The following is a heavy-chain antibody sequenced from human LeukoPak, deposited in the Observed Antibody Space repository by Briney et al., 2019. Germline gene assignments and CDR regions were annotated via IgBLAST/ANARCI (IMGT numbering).Heavy chain of an antibody. CDR3: ARHHAYDILTGDYYYYGMDV. CDR1: GGSISSYY. V-gene: IGHV4-59*08. CDR2: IYYSGST. J-gene: IGHJ6*02. Sequence: SETLSLTCTVSGGSISSYYWSWIRQPPGKGLEWIGYIYYSGSTNYNPSLKSRVTISVDTSKNQFSLKLSPVTAADTAVYYYARHHAYDILTGDYYYYGMDVWGQGTTVTVSS. D-gene: IGHD3-9*01.